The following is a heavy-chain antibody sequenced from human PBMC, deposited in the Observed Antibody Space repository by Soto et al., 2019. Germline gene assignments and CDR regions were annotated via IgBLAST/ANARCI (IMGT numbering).Heavy chain of an antibody. D-gene: IGHD3-9*01. V-gene: IGHV1-2*04. CDR2: INPNSGGT. CDR3: ARGGYDILTGYQYYYYYYMDV. J-gene: IGHJ6*03. Sequence: GASVKVSCKASGYTFTGYYMHWVRQAPGQGLEGMGWINPNSGGTNYAQKFQGWVTMTRDTSISTAYMELSRLRSDDTAVYYCARGGYDILTGYQYYYYYYMDVWGKGTTVTVSS. CDR1: GYTFTGYY.